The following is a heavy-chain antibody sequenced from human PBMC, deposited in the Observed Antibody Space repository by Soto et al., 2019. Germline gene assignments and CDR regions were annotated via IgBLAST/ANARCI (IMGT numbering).Heavy chain of an antibody. Sequence: QVQLVESGGGVVQPGRSLRLSCAASGFTFSSYGMHWVRQAPGKGLEWVAVISYDGSNKYYADSVKGRFTISRDNSKNTLDLQMNSLRAEDTAVYYCAKGEVFGDYWGQGTLVTVSS. V-gene: IGHV3-30*18. CDR2: ISYDGSNK. CDR3: AKGEVFGDY. CDR1: GFTFSSYG. D-gene: IGHD3-3*01. J-gene: IGHJ4*02.